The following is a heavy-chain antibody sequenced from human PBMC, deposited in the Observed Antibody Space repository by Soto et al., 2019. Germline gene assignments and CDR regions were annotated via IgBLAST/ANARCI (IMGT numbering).Heavy chain of an antibody. CDR2: MSNDGSEK. V-gene: IGHV3-30*14. Sequence: QMQLVESGGGVVQPGKSLKLSCAGSGFTFANHALHWVRQAPGKGLEWVAIMSNDGSEKYYSNSVRGRSTISRDNSKSTVYLQINSLGPEDTAVYYFVRGEGPRSFLVDYWGQGTLVTVSS. J-gene: IGHJ4*02. CDR1: GFTFANHA. CDR3: VRGEGPRSFLVDY. D-gene: IGHD1-26*01.